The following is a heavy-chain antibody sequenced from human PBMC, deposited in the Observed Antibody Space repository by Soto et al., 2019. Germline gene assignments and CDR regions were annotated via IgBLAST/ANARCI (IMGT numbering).Heavy chain of an antibody. CDR1: GGTFSSYA. CDR3: ARTADRTYYYDSSGSAVDY. CDR2: IIPIFGTA. V-gene: IGHV1-69*01. Sequence: QVQLVQSGAEVKKPGSSVKVSCKASGGTFSSYAISWVRQAPGQGLEWMGGIIPIFGTANYAQKFQGRVTITADESTSTAYMELRSLRSEDTAVYYCARTADRTYYYDSSGSAVDYWGQGTLVTVSS. D-gene: IGHD3-22*01. J-gene: IGHJ4*02.